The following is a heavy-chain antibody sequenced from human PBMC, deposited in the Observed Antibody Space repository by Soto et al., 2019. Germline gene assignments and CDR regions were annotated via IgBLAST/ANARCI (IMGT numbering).Heavy chain of an antibody. V-gene: IGHV3-23*01. CDR1: GFTFTYYA. Sequence: EVQLLESGGGLVQPGGSLRLSCAASGFTFTYYAMTWVRQAPGKGLEWVSAISGGDGGTYYADSVKGRVTISRDNSKNTLYLQMNSLRAEDTAVYYCAKDRVTPVTTWSFDYWGQGTLVTVSS. CDR3: AKDRVTPVTTWSFDY. D-gene: IGHD4-4*01. CDR2: ISGGDGGT. J-gene: IGHJ4*02.